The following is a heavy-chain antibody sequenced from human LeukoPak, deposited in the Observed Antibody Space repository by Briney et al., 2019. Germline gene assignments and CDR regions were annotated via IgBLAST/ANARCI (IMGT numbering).Heavy chain of an antibody. V-gene: IGHV4-59*06. CDR2: IYYSGST. CDR1: GGSISSYY. D-gene: IGHD1-7*01. J-gene: IGHJ4*02. Sequence: PSETLSLTCTVSGGSISSYYWSWIRQHPGKGLEWIGYIYYSGSTYYNPSLKSRVTISVDTSKNQFSLKLSSVTAADTAVYYCARDRPAGTTTNWGQGTLVTVSS. CDR3: ARDRPAGTTTN.